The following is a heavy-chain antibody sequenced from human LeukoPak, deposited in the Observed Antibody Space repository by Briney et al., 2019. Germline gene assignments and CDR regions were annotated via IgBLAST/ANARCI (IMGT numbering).Heavy chain of an antibody. CDR3: ARDGIAVADLYYYYYMDV. CDR2: ISGSGGST. V-gene: IGHV3-23*01. Sequence: GGSLRLSCGASGFTFSRYGMNWVRQAPGKGLEWVSAISGSGGSTYYADSVKGRFTISRDNSKNTLYLQMNSLRAEDTAVYYCARDGIAVADLYYYYYMDVWGKGTTVTVSS. CDR1: GFTFSRYG. D-gene: IGHD6-19*01. J-gene: IGHJ6*03.